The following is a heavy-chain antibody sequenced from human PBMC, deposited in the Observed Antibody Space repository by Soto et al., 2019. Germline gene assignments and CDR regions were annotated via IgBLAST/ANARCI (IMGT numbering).Heavy chain of an antibody. CDR3: ARAPKVSGSSQTRPDF. Sequence: SETLSLTCSIYSGSFSGYYWSWIRQPPGKGLEWIGEISQSGNTNYSPSLKSRVSISIDTSKKQFTLNLASVSAADTAVYYCARAPKVSGSSQTRPDFWGQGTLVTVSS. CDR1: SGSFSGYY. CDR2: ISQSGNT. J-gene: IGHJ4*02. V-gene: IGHV4-34*01. D-gene: IGHD6-6*01.